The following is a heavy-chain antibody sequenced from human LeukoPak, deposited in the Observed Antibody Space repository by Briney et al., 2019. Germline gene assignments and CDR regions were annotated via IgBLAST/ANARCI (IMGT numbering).Heavy chain of an antibody. CDR1: GGSFSGYY. CDR3: ARNGGAREAHLEYFDL. Sequence: SETLSLTCAVYGGSFSGYYRSWIRQPPGKGLEWIGEINHSGSTNYNPSLKSRVTISVDTSKNQFSLKLSSVTAADTAVYYCARNGGAREAHLEYFDLWGRGTLVTVSS. D-gene: IGHD6-6*01. CDR2: INHSGST. V-gene: IGHV4-34*01. J-gene: IGHJ2*01.